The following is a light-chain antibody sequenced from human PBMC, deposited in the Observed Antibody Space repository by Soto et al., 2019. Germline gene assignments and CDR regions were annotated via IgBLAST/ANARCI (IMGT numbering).Light chain of an antibody. Sequence: QPVLTQPASVSGSPGQSITISCTGTNSDVGAYNYVSWYQQHPGKAPKLVIYDVSNRPSGVSDRFSGSKSSNTASLTISGLQTEDEADYYCSSYTSSTTPRVVFGGGTQLTVL. CDR2: DVS. J-gene: IGLJ2*01. CDR1: NSDVGAYNY. CDR3: SSYTSSTTPRVV. V-gene: IGLV2-14*03.